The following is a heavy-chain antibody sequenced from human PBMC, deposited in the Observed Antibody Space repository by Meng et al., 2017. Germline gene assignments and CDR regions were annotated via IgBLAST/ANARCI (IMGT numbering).Heavy chain of an antibody. Sequence: GESLKISCAASGFTVSSNYMSWVRQAPGKGLEWVSVIYSGGSTYYADSVKGRFTISRDNSKNTLYLQMNSLRAEDTAVYYCARDTPRMTTVTTRYFDLWGRGNPV. CDR1: GFTVSSNY. V-gene: IGHV3-53*01. D-gene: IGHD4-17*01. CDR3: ARDTPRMTTVTTRYFDL. J-gene: IGHJ2*01. CDR2: IYSGGST.